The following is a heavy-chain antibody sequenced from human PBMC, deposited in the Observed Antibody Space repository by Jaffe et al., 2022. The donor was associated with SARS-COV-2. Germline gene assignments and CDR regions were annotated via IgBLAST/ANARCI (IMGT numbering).Heavy chain of an antibody. CDR2: IYPGDSDK. V-gene: IGHV5-51*01. J-gene: IGHJ3*02. CDR3: ARQPGIVVVGASDAFDI. D-gene: IGHD6-13*01. Sequence: EVQLVQSGAEVKKPGESLKISCKGSGYTFTNYWIGWVRQMPGKGLEWMGIIYPGDSDKRYSQSFQGQVTISADKSISTAYLQWSSLKASDTAIYYCARQPGIVVVGASDAFDIWGQGTMVTVSS. CDR1: GYTFTNYW.